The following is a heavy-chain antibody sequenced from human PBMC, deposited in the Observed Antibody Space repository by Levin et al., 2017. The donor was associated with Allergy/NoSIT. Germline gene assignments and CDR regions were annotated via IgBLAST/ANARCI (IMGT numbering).Heavy chain of an antibody. CDR2: ITATGHDS. D-gene: IGHD6-19*01. V-gene: IGHV3-23*01. CDR3: EEDVDSEAGSDYFNY. CDR1: GLTFSAYA. J-gene: IGHJ4*02. Sequence: SCTVSGLTFSAYAMGWVRQAPGRGLEWIAPITATGHDSLYADSVKGRISVSRDNFQNTLFLPLNSLTAEESAVYYCEEDVDSEAGSDYFNYWGRGTLVTVSS.